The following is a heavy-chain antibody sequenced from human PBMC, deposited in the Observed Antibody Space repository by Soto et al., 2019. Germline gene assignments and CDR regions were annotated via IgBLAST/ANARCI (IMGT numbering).Heavy chain of an antibody. V-gene: IGHV5-10-1*01. J-gene: IGHJ3*02. CDR1: GYSFTSYW. Sequence: GESLKISCKGSGYSFTSYWISWVRQMPGKGLEWMGRIDPSDSYTNYSPSFQGHVTISADKSTSTAYLQWSSLKASDTAMYYCARCRTYYDSSGFAFDIWGQGTMVTVSS. CDR2: IDPSDSYT. CDR3: ARCRTYYDSSGFAFDI. D-gene: IGHD3-22*01.